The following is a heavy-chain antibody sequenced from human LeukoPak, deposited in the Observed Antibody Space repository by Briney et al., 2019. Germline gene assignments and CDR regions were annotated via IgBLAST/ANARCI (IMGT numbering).Heavy chain of an antibody. V-gene: IGHV3-23*01. CDR1: GFSFSSYA. CDR2: ISGSGDNT. Sequence: GGSLRLSCAASGFSFSSYAMSWVRQAPGKGLEWVSSISGSGDNTYYAESVKGRFTISRDNAKNSLYPQMNSLRAEDTAVYYCARDYSQIPGAFDIWGQGTMVTVSS. J-gene: IGHJ3*02. D-gene: IGHD2-15*01. CDR3: ARDYSQIPGAFDI.